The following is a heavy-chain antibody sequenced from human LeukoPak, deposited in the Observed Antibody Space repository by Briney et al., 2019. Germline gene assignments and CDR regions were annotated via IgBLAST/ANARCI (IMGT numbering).Heavy chain of an antibody. J-gene: IGHJ3*01. Sequence: SETLSLTCTVSGGSISSSSYYWGWIRQPPGKGLEWIGSIYYSGSTYYNPSLKSRVTISVDTSKNQFSLKLSSVTAADTAVYLCGRASRDYDFWSGKVDAFDFRGQRT. CDR3: GRASRDYDFWSGKVDAFDF. D-gene: IGHD3-3*01. V-gene: IGHV4-39*07. CDR1: GGSISSSSYY. CDR2: IYYSGST.